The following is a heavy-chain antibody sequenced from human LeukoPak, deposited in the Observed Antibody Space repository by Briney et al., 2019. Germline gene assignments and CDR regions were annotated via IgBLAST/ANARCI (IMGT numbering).Heavy chain of an antibody. V-gene: IGHV4-59*01. CDR3: ARSPYEQPLDY. CDR2: IYYSGST. J-gene: IGHJ4*02. D-gene: IGHD3-22*01. CDR1: GGSISSYY. Sequence: SETLSLTCTVSGGSISSYYWSWIRQPPGKGLEWIGYIYYSGSTNYNPSLKSRVTISVDTSKNQFSLKLSSVTAADTAVYYCARSPYEQPLDYWGQGTLVTVSS.